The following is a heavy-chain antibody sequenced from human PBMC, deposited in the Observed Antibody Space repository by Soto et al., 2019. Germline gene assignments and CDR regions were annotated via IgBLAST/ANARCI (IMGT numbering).Heavy chain of an antibody. CDR3: ARDSSGPDY. Sequence: EVQLVESGGGLVQPGGSLRLSCAASGFTFSDNSMKWVRQAPGRGLEWVSSISSTSTYIFYADSVKGRFTISRDNSKNTLYLQMNSLRAEDTAVYYCARDSSGPDYWGQGTLVTVSS. J-gene: IGHJ4*02. CDR1: GFTFSDNS. D-gene: IGHD6-19*01. CDR2: ISSTSTYI. V-gene: IGHV3-21*01.